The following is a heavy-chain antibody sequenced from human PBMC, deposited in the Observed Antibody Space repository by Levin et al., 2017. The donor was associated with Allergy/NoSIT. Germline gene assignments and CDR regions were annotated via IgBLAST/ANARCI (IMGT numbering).Heavy chain of an antibody. CDR2: IYHSGST. CDR1: GGSLSSSGYH. CDR3: AREDGCVFDY. D-gene: IGHD5-24*01. Sequence: PSETLSLNCTVSGGSLSSSGYHWTWIRQHPGQGLEWIGYIYHSGSTSYNPSLKSRVTISADTSKKQFSLTLNSVTAADTAIYYCAREDGCVFDYWGQGTLVTVSS. J-gene: IGHJ4*02. V-gene: IGHV4-31*03.